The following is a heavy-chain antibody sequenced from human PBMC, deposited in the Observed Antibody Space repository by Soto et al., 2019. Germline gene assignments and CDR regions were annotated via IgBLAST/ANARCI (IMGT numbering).Heavy chain of an antibody. CDR1: GFPFSSYA. D-gene: IGHD3-10*01. CDR2: ISGSGGST. J-gene: IGHJ4*02. CDR3: AKRASGSYFDY. V-gene: IGHV3-23*01. Sequence: EVQLLESGGGLVQPGGSLRLSCAASGFPFSSYAMNWARQAPGKGLEWVSVISGSGGSTYYADSVKGRFTISRDNSKNTLYLQMKSLGAEDTAVYYCAKRASGSYFDYWGQGTLVTVSS.